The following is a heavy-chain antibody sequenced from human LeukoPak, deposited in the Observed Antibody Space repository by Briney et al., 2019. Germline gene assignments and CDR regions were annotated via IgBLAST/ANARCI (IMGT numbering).Heavy chain of an antibody. Sequence: PSETLSLTCTVSGGSISSYYWSWIRQPPGKGLEWIGYIYYTGSTNYNPSLKSRVTTSVDTSKNQVSLKLSSVTAADTAVYYCARDNYYDSSGLYYFDYWGQGTLVTVSS. V-gene: IGHV4-59*01. CDR1: GGSISSYY. CDR3: ARDNYYDSSGLYYFDY. CDR2: IYYTGST. D-gene: IGHD3-22*01. J-gene: IGHJ4*02.